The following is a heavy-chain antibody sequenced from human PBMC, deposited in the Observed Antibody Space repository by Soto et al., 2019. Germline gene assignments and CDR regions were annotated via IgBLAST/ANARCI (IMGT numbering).Heavy chain of an antibody. D-gene: IGHD1-26*01. V-gene: IGHV3-23*01. Sequence: GGSLRLSCAASGFTFNNFAMIWVRQAPGKGLEWVSAISGSGSNTYYADSVKGRFTISRDNAKNSLYLQMNSLRAEDTAVYYCARDFWQLGIFDYWRQGTLVTVSS. CDR3: ARDFWQLGIFDY. CDR1: GFTFNNFA. J-gene: IGHJ4*02. CDR2: ISGSGSNT.